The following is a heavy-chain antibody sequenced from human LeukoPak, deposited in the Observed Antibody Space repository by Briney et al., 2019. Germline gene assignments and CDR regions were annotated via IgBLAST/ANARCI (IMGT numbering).Heavy chain of an antibody. CDR3: ARGRIAPIANLFGGRQLWFDP. V-gene: IGHV4-4*07. Sequence: SETLSLTCTVSGGSISSYYWSWIRQPAGKGLEWIGRIYTSGSTNYNPSLKSRVTISVDTSKSQFSLKLSSVTAADTAVYYCARGRIAPIANLFGGRQLWFDPWGQGTLVTVSS. CDR2: IYTSGST. J-gene: IGHJ5*02. D-gene: IGHD3-3*01. CDR1: GGSISSYY.